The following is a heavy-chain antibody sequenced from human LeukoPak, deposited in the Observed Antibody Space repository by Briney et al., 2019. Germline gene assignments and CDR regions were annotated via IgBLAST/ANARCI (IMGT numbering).Heavy chain of an antibody. J-gene: IGHJ4*02. CDR3: ARPRDGYNGTLDY. CDR1: GYTFTSYY. Sequence: ASVKVSCKASGYTFTSYYMHWVRQAPGQGLEWMGIINPSDGSVSYAQKFQGRVTMTRDMSTSTVYMELSSLRSEDTAVYYCARPRDGYNGTLDYWGQGTLVTVSS. V-gene: IGHV1-46*01. D-gene: IGHD5-24*01. CDR2: INPSDGSV.